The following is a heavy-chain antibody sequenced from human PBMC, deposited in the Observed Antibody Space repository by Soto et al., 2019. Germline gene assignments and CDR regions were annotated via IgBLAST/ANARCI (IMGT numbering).Heavy chain of an antibody. CDR2: INAGNGNT. CDR1: GYTFTSYA. Sequence: ASVKVSCKASGYTFTSYAMHWVRQAPGQRHEWMGWINAGNGNTKYSQKFQGRVTITRDTSASTAYMELSSLRSEDTAVYYCARGLVVVPAALNYMDVWGKGTTVTVSS. D-gene: IGHD2-2*01. V-gene: IGHV1-3*01. CDR3: ARGLVVVPAALNYMDV. J-gene: IGHJ6*03.